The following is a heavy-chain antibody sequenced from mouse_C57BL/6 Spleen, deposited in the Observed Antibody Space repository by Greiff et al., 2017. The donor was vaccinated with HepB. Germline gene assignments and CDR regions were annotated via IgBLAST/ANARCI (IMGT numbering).Heavy chain of an antibody. CDR3: ARGEEGPDY. CDR2: INPNNGGT. CDR1: GYTFTDYY. J-gene: IGHJ2*01. Sequence: EVQLQQSGPELVKPGASVKISCKASGYTFTDYYMNWVKQSHGKSLEWIGDINPNNGGTSYNQKFKGKATLTVDKSSSTAYMELRSLTSEDSAVYYCARGEEGPDYWGQGTTLTVSS. V-gene: IGHV1-26*01.